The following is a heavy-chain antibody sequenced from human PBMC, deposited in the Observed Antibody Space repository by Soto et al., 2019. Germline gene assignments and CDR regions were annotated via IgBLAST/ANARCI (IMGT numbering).Heavy chain of an antibody. CDR3: AKPYSGSPPKNFDY. V-gene: IGHV3-30*18. D-gene: IGHD1-26*01. CDR2: ISYDGSNK. J-gene: IGHJ4*01. Sequence: GSLRLSCVASGXSFSIYCMYWVRQAPGKGLEWVASISYDGSNKYYVDSVRGRFTISRDNSKNTVYLQMNSLRAEDTAVYYCAKPYSGSPPKNFDYWGQGTLGTVSS. CDR1: GXSFSIYC.